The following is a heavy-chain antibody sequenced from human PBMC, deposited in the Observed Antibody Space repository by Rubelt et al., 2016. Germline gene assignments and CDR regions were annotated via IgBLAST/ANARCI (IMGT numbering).Heavy chain of an antibody. V-gene: IGHV1-69*04. CDR3: ARGYDRIGDY. Sequence: QVQLVQSGAEVKKPGSSVKVSCKASGGTFSSYAISWVRQAPGQGLEWMGRIIPILGIANSEQKFKGRVTITADKATSTAYMELSRLRSDDTAVYYCARGYDRIGDYWGQGTLVTVSS. D-gene: IGHD3-22*01. CDR2: IIPILGIA. CDR1: GGTFSSYA. J-gene: IGHJ4*02.